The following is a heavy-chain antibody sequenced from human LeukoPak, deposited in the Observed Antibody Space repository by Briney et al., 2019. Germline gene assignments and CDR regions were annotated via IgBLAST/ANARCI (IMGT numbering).Heavy chain of an antibody. CDR2: INPNSGGT. V-gene: IGHV1-2*02. D-gene: IGHD2-15*01. J-gene: IGHJ4*02. CDR3: PRDRLQHPYDY. CDR1: GYTFTCYY. Sequence: ASVQVSCKASGYTFTCYYMHWLRQAPGQGLEWMGWINPNSGGTNYAQKFQGRVTMTMDTSLSKPSMEPSRLRYGDAAGSCCPRDRLQHPYDYWGQGTLVTVSS.